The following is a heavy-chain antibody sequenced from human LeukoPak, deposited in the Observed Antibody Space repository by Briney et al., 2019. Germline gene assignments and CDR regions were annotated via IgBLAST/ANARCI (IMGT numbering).Heavy chain of an antibody. CDR3: ARKGYSYAYYYMDV. J-gene: IGHJ6*03. Sequence: SETLSLTXTVSGGSISSSSYYWGWIRQPPGKGLEWIGYIYYSGSTNYNPSLKSRVTISVDTSKNQFSLKLSSVTAADTAVYYCARKGYSYAYYYMDVWGKGTTVTVSS. D-gene: IGHD5-18*01. CDR2: IYYSGST. CDR1: GGSISSSSYY. V-gene: IGHV4-61*05.